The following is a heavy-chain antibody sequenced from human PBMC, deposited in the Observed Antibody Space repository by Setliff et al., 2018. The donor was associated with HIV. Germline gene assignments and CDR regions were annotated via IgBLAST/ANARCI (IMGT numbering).Heavy chain of an antibody. CDR1: GASVSSYY. Sequence: LSLTCTVSGASVSSYYWSWIRQPPGKGLEWIGYMYTSGSTNYNPSLKSRATLSVDTSKNQFSLQLSSVTAADTAVYYCARPTYDYVWGSYRPGPMDVWGQGTTVTVSS. CDR3: ARPTYDYVWGSYRPGPMDV. CDR2: MYTSGST. D-gene: IGHD3-16*02. V-gene: IGHV4-4*09. J-gene: IGHJ6*02.